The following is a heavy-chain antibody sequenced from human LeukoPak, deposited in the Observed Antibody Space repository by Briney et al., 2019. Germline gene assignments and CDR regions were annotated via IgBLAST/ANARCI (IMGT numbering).Heavy chain of an antibody. CDR2: ISSSSSYI. Sequence: GGSLRLSCAASGFTFSSYSINWVRQAPGKGLEWVSSISSSSSYIYYADSVKGRFTISRDNAKNSLYLQMNSLRAEDTAVYYCARSWLGYYWYYDMDVWGQGTTVTVSS. V-gene: IGHV3-21*01. CDR1: GFTFSSYS. D-gene: IGHD5-12*01. J-gene: IGHJ6*02. CDR3: ARSWLGYYWYYDMDV.